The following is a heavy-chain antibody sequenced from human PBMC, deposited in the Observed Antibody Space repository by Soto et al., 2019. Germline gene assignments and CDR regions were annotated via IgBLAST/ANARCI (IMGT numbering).Heavy chain of an antibody. CDR1: GFTFSSYA. V-gene: IGHV3-64*01. CDR3: ARVGASYCSGGSCYGYYYMDV. D-gene: IGHD2-15*01. Sequence: GGSLRLSCAASGFTFSSYAMHWVRQAPGKGLEYVSAISSNGGSTYYANSVKGRFTISRDNSKNTLYLQMGSLRAEDMAVYYCARVGASYCSGGSCYGYYYMDVWGKGTTVTVSS. J-gene: IGHJ6*03. CDR2: ISSNGGST.